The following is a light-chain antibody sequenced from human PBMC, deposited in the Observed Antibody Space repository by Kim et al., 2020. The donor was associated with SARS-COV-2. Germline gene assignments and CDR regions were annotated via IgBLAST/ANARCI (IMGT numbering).Light chain of an antibody. Sequence: VSPGQTASITCSGDKLVDKYACWYQQKPGQSPVLVIYQDSKRPSGIPERFSGSNSGNTATLTISGTQAMDEADYYCQAWDSSTAWVFGGGTKVTVL. CDR3: QAWDSSTAWV. CDR1: KLVDKY. V-gene: IGLV3-1*01. J-gene: IGLJ3*02. CDR2: QDS.